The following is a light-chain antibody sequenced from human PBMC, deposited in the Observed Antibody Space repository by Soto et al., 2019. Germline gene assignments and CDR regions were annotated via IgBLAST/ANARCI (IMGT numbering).Light chain of an antibody. CDR3: GTWDSSLSAVV. CDR2: DNS. CDR1: SSNIGKNY. J-gene: IGLJ2*01. V-gene: IGLV1-51*01. Sequence: QAVVTQPPSVSAAPGQRVTISCSGSSSNIGKNYVSWYQQLPGTAPKLLIFDNSKRPSGIPDRFSGSKSGTSATLGVTGLQTGDEADYYCGTWDSSLSAVVFGGGTKVTVL.